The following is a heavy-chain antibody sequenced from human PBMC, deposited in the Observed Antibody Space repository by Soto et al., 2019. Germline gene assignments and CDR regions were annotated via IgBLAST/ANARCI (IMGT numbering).Heavy chain of an antibody. J-gene: IGHJ4*02. CDR2: ITGSGDNI. D-gene: IGHD3-16*01. V-gene: IGHV3-23*01. Sequence: EVQLLESGGGMVQPGGSLRLSCAASGFTFSGSAMGWVRQAPGKGLEWVSGITGSGDNIFYADSVKGRFTISKDILRNTLYLQKNSMRGDDSAVYFSAANTIPVPGAYDSLSQGSPVTVSS. CDR1: GFTFSGSA. CDR3: AANTIPVPGAYDS.